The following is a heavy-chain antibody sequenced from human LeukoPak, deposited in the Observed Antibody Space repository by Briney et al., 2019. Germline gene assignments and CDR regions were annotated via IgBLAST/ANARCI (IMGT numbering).Heavy chain of an antibody. J-gene: IGHJ4*02. V-gene: IGHV3-74*01. CDR3: ARGYYSSSRIDY. CDR1: GFPFSNYW. Sequence: PGGSLRLSCAASGFPFSNYWMHWVRQAPGKGLVWVSRVNSDGSTTNCADSVKGRFTISRDNAENTLYMRMNSLRPEDTAVYYCARGYYSSSRIDYWGQGTLVTVSS. D-gene: IGHD6-13*01. CDR2: VNSDGSTT.